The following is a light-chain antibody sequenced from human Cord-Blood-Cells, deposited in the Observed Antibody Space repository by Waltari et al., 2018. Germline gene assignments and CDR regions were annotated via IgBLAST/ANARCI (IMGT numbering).Light chain of an antibody. J-gene: IGLJ2*01. CDR1: SSDVGGYNY. CDR3: SSYTSSSVV. Sequence: QSALTLPASVSGSPGQSITISCTGTSSDVGGYNYVSWYQQHPGKAPNLMIYDVSNRPSGVSNRFSGSKSGNTASLTISGLQAEDEADYYCSSYTSSSVVFGGGTKLTVL. CDR2: DVS. V-gene: IGLV2-14*01.